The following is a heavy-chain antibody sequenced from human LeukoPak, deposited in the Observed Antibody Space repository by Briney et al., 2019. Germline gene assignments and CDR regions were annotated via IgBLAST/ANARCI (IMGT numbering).Heavy chain of an antibody. V-gene: IGHV4-39*01. CDR1: GASISSSSYY. CDR3: ARLWRAAIDY. D-gene: IGHD1-1*01. CDR2: ISYSGTP. J-gene: IGHJ4*02. Sequence: SETLSLTCAVSGASISSSSYYWGWFRQPPGEGVEWIGSISYSGTPYYNPSLKSRVTISADTSKNQFSLKLSSVTAADTAVYYCARLWRAAIDYGGQGTLVTVSS.